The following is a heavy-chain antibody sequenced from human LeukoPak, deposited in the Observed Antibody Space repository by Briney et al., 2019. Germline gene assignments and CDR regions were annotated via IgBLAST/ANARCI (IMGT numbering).Heavy chain of an antibody. J-gene: IGHJ4*02. CDR1: GGTFSSYA. CDR2: INPNSGGT. D-gene: IGHD3-22*01. Sequence: ASVKVSCKASGGTFSSYAISWVRQAPGQGLEWMGWINPNSGGTNYAQKFQGRVTMTRDTSISTAYMELSRLRSDDTAVYYCARAPSYYYDSSGCQSIDYWGQGTLVTVSS. CDR3: ARAPSYYYDSSGCQSIDY. V-gene: IGHV1-2*02.